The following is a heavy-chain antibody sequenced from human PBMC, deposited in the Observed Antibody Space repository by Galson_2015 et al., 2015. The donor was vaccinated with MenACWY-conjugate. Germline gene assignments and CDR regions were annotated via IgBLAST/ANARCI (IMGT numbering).Heavy chain of an antibody. CDR2: ISSSSSTI. CDR1: GFTFSSYR. D-gene: IGHD5-24*01. V-gene: IGHV3-48*04. Sequence: SLRLSCAASGFTFSSYRMNWVRQAPGKGLEWVSYISSSSSTIYYADSVKGRFTISRDNAKNSLYLQMNSLRAEDTAVYYCARGRGPYYYYGMDVWGQGTTVTASS. CDR3: ARGRGPYYYYGMDV. J-gene: IGHJ6*02.